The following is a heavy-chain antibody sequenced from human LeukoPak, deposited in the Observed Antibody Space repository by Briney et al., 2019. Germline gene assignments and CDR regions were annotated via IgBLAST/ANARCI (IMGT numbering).Heavy chain of an antibody. CDR3: ARDLDDYNGLPPFFQH. J-gene: IGHJ1*01. V-gene: IGHV3-21*04. Sequence: GGSLRLSCAASGFTFSNAWMSWVRQAPGKGLEWVSSISSSSSYIYYADSVKGRFTISRDNAKNSLYLQMNSLRAEDTAIYYCARDLDDYNGLPPFFQHWGQGTLVTVSS. CDR2: ISSSSSYI. D-gene: IGHD5-24*01. CDR1: GFTFSNAW.